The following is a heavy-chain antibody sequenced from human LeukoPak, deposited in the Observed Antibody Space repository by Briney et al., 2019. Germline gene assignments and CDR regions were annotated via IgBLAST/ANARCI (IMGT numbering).Heavy chain of an antibody. V-gene: IGHV3-33*01. CDR1: GFTFNGYA. CDR3: ARDWMGSTRLAGDY. Sequence: PGRSLRLYCAASGFTFNGYAMHWVRQAPGKGLEWVAVIWHDGNNKYYADSVKGRFTISRDNSKNTVYLQMNSLRAEDTAVYYCARDWMGSTRLAGDYWGQGTLVTVSS. CDR2: IWHDGNNK. J-gene: IGHJ4*02. D-gene: IGHD2/OR15-2a*01.